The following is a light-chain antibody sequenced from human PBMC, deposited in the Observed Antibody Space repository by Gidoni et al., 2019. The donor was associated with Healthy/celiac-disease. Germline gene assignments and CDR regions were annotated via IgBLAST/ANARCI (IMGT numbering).Light chain of an antibody. CDR3: CSYAGSYGV. J-gene: IGLJ3*02. CDR1: SSDVGGYNY. V-gene: IGLV2-11*01. CDR2: DVS. Sequence: QSALTQPRSVSGSPGQSVTISCTGTSSDVGGYNYVSWYQRHPGKAPKLMIYDVSRRPSGVPDRLSGSKSGNTASLTISGLQAEDEADYYCCSYAGSYGVFGGGTNLTVL.